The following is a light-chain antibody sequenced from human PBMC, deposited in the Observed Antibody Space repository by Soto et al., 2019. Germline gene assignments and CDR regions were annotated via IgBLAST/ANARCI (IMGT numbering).Light chain of an antibody. CDR1: QSVRTNY. Sequence: IVLTQSPGTLSLSPGERATLSCRASQSVRTNYLAWYQQKPGQAPRLLIYGASSRATGIPVRFSGSGSGTDFTLTISSLEPEDFVVYYCQQYSSSPTFGQGTKVDIK. CDR2: GAS. J-gene: IGKJ1*01. V-gene: IGKV3-20*01. CDR3: QQYSSSPT.